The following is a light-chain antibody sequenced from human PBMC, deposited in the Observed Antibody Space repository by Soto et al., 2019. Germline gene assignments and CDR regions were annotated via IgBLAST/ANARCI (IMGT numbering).Light chain of an antibody. V-gene: IGKV3-20*01. CDR2: SAS. CDR3: QLYGKSRGYT. Sequence: VLTQSPGTLSLSPGERATLSCRASRSVDGTYIAWYQHKPGQAPSILIYSASTRAAGTPDRFSGSGSGADFSLTIIRLEPEDFAVYYCQLYGKSRGYTFGQGTKLEI. J-gene: IGKJ2*01. CDR1: RSVDGTY.